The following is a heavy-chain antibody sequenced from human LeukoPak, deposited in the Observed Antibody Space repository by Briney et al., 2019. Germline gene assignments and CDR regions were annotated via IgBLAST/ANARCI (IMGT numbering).Heavy chain of an antibody. V-gene: IGHV1-46*01. CDR3: ATDDILTGSSEFDY. Sequence: GASVKVPCKASGDTFINYYMNWVRQAPGQGLEWMGIINPSGGSVSYAQKFQGRVTMTRDTSTSTVYMDLSSLRSEDTAVYYCATDDILTGSSEFDYWGQGTLVTVSS. J-gene: IGHJ4*02. CDR1: GDTFINYY. CDR2: INPSGGSV. D-gene: IGHD3-9*01.